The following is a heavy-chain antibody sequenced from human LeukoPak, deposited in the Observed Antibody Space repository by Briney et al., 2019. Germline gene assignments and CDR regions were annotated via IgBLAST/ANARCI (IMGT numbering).Heavy chain of an antibody. V-gene: IGHV3-23*01. J-gene: IGHJ6*02. Sequence: GGSLRLSCAASGFTFSSYAMSWVRQAPGKGLEWVSAISGSGGSTYYADSVKGRFTISRDNSKNTLYLQMNSLRAEDTAVYYCAKRRYCSSTSCYYYGMDVWGQGTTVTVSS. CDR1: GFTFSSYA. D-gene: IGHD2-2*01. CDR2: ISGSGGST. CDR3: AKRRYCSSTSCYYYGMDV.